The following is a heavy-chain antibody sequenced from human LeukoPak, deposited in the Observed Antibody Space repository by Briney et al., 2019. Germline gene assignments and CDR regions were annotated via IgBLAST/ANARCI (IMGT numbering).Heavy chain of an antibody. V-gene: IGHV1-69*13. J-gene: IGHJ6*02. D-gene: IGHD1-14*01. CDR3: ARDWGTLEDYYYGMDV. CDR2: IIPFFGTA. Sequence: SVKVSCKASGGTFSSYAISWVRQAPGQGLEWMGGIIPFFGTANYAQKFQGRVTITADESTSTAYMELSSLRSEDTAVYYRARDWGTLEDYYYGMDVWGQGTTVTVSS. CDR1: GGTFSSYA.